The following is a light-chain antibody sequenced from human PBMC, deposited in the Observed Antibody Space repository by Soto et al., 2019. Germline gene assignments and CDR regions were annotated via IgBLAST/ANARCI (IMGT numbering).Light chain of an antibody. CDR1: QSFSTW. CDR3: QQYKDYWT. CDR2: KAS. Sequence: DLQMTQSPSTLSASVGDRVTITCRASQSFSTWLAWYQQKPGKAPKLLIYKASSLESGVPSRFSGSGSGTEFTLTISGLQPDDFATYYCQQYKDYWTFGQGTKVEIK. J-gene: IGKJ1*01. V-gene: IGKV1-5*03.